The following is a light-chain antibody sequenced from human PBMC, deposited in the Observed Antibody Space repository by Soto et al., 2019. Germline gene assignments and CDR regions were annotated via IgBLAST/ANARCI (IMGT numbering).Light chain of an antibody. CDR3: QQYNNWPPIT. CDR2: GAS. Sequence: EIVLTQAPATLSVSPGDRATLSCRASQSVSNTLAWYQQKPGQAPRLLIYGASTRATGIPARFSGSGSGTEFTLTISSLQSEDFAVYYCQQYNNWPPITFGQGTRLEIK. CDR1: QSVSNT. J-gene: IGKJ5*01. V-gene: IGKV3D-15*01.